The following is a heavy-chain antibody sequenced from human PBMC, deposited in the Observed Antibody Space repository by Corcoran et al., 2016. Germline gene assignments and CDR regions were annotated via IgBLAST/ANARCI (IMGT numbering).Heavy chain of an antibody. V-gene: IGHV3-23*01. Sequence: EVQLLESGGGLVQPGGSLRLSCAASGFTFSSYAMSWVRQAPGKGLEWVSAISGSGGSTYYADSVKGRFTISRDNSKNTLYLQMNSLRADDTAVYYCAKVGGVGGWYFDYWGQGTLVTVSS. D-gene: IGHD6-19*01. CDR3: AKVGGVGGWYFDY. J-gene: IGHJ4*02. CDR1: GFTFSSYA. CDR2: ISGSGGST.